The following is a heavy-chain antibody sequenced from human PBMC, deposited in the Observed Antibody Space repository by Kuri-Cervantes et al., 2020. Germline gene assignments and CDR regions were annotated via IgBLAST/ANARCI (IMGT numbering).Heavy chain of an antibody. Sequence: SETLSLTCAVYGGSFSGYHCTWVRQPPGQGLEWIGEINHSGSTSYNPSLKSRVIISVDTSKNQFSLKLSSVTAADTAVYYCAGLYSSRRFDYWGQGTLVTVSS. CDR3: AGLYSSRRFDY. CDR2: INHSGST. D-gene: IGHD6-13*01. CDR1: GGSFSGYH. V-gene: IGHV4-34*01. J-gene: IGHJ4*02.